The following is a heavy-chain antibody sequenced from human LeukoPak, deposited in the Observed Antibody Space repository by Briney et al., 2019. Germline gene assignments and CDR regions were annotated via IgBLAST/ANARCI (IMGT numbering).Heavy chain of an antibody. CDR3: AREAEVLRGGNDAFDI. CDR2: ISSSSSYI. D-gene: IGHD3-16*01. Sequence: GGSLRLSCAASGFTFSSYSMNWVRQAPGKGLEWVSSISSSSSYIYYADSVKGRFTISRDNAKNSLYLQMNSLRAEDTTVYYCAREAEVLRGGNDAFDIWGQGTMVTVSS. CDR1: GFTFSSYS. V-gene: IGHV3-21*01. J-gene: IGHJ3*02.